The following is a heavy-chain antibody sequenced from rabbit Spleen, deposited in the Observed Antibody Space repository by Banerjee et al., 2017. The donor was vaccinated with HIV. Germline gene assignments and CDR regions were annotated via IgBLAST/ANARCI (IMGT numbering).Heavy chain of an antibody. CDR3: ARVVSGVDYFNL. V-gene: IGHV1S40*01. D-gene: IGHD1-1*01. CDR2: IYTSNT. CDR1: GFDFSSNA. J-gene: IGHJ4*01. Sequence: QSLEESGGDLVQPEGSLTLTCTASGFDFSSNAMCWVRQAPGKGPEWIACIYTSNTAYASWAKGRFTISKTSSTTVTLQMTSLTAADTATYFCARVVSGVDYFNLWGQGTLVTVS.